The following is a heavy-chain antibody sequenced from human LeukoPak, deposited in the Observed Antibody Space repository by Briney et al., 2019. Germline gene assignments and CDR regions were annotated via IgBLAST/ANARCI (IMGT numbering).Heavy chain of an antibody. D-gene: IGHD6-6*01. Sequence: SETLSLTCTVSGGSISSYYWSWIRQPPGKGLEWIGYIYYSGSTNYNPSLKSRVTISVDRSKNQFSLKLSSVTAADTAVYYCARESSSSFCDYWGQGTLVTVSS. CDR3: ARESSSSFCDY. CDR1: GGSISSYY. J-gene: IGHJ4*02. CDR2: IYYSGST. V-gene: IGHV4-59*12.